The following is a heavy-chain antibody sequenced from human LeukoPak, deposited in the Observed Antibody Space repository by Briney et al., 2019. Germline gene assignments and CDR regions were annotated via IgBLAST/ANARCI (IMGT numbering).Heavy chain of an antibody. J-gene: IGHJ4*02. D-gene: IGHD4-17*01. Sequence: GASVKVSCKASGYTFTGYYMHWVRQAPGQGLEWMGRINPNSGGTNYAQKFQGWVTMTRDTSISTAYMELSRLRSDDTAVYYCATQRSDYGDYFDYWGQGTLVTVSS. CDR1: GYTFTGYY. CDR2: INPNSGGT. V-gene: IGHV1-2*04. CDR3: ATQRSDYGDYFDY.